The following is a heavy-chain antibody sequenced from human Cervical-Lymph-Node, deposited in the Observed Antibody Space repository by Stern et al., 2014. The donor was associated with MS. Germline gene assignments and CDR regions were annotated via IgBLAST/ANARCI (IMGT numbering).Heavy chain of an antibody. V-gene: IGHV4-39*01. CDR3: ARTGDDFGDYSLSY. CDR2: IYSSGST. CDR1: GGSINTNNYY. D-gene: IGHD4-17*01. J-gene: IGHJ4*02. Sequence: QLQLQESGPGLVKPSETLSLTCTVSGGSINTNNYYWGWIRQPPGKGLEWIGNIYSSGSTFYSPSLKSRVTMSVDTSKNTFSLKLSSVTAADTAVYYCARTGDDFGDYSLSYWGQGTLVTVSS.